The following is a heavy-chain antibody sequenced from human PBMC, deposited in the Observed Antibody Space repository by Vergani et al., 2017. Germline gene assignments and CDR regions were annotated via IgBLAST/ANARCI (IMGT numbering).Heavy chain of an antibody. CDR2: IYYSGST. Sequence: QVQLQESGPGLVKPSQTLSLTCTVSGGSISSGGYYWSWIRQPPGKGLEWIGYIYYSGSTNYNPSLKSRVTISVDTSKNQFSLKLSSVTAADTAVYYCARSGDYDCWSGYHYFDYWGQGTLVTVSS. V-gene: IGHV4-61*08. CDR1: GGSISSGGYY. D-gene: IGHD3-3*01. J-gene: IGHJ4*02. CDR3: ARSGDYDCWSGYHYFDY.